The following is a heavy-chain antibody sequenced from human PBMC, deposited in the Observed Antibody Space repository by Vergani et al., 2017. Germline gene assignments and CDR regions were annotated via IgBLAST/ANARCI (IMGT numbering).Heavy chain of an antibody. Sequence: QVQLVESGGGVVQPGRSLRLSCAASGFTFSSYGMHWVRQAPGKGLEWVAVISYDGSNKYYADSVKGRFTISRDNSKNTLYLQMNSLRAEDTAVYYCARDLLRWSLDAFDIWGQGTMVTVSS. CDR1: GFTFSSYG. CDR2: ISYDGSNK. J-gene: IGHJ3*02. D-gene: IGHD4-23*01. V-gene: IGHV3-30*03. CDR3: ARDLLRWSLDAFDI.